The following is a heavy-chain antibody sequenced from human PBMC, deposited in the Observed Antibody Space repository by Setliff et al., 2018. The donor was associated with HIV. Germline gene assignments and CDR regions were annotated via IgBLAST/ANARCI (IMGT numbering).Heavy chain of an antibody. D-gene: IGHD3-3*01. CDR1: GYTFTGDY. CDR3: ARAPRIFPEFNNPHPHFDH. J-gene: IGHJ4*02. V-gene: IGHV1-2*06. Sequence: ASVKVSCKTSGYTFTGDYIHWVRQAPGQGLEWMGRINPNSGDTNYAQKFQGRVTMTRDTSTSTAYMELRGLISDDTAVYFCARAPRIFPEFNNPHPHFDHWGQGTRVTVS. CDR2: INPNSGDT.